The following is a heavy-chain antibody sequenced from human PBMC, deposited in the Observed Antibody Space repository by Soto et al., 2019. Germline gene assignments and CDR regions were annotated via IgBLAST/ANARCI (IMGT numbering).Heavy chain of an antibody. CDR2: INPNSVAT. CDR1: GYTFTDFY. D-gene: IGHD3-16*01. J-gene: IGHJ4*02. Sequence: QVQLVQSGAEVKKPGASVRVSCRASGYTFTDFYIHWVRQAPGQGLEGMGWINPNSVATEYAQKFQGRVTMTRVTSIRTAYMELTSLITDDTAVYYCATLGAGAFDNWGQGSLVTVSS. V-gene: IGHV1-2*02. CDR3: ATLGAGAFDN.